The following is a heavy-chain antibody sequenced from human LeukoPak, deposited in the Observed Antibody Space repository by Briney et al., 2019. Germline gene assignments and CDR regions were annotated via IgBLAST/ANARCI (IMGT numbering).Heavy chain of an antibody. V-gene: IGHV3-23*01. CDR3: ARGTLEHCSGASCYPLDS. CDR2: VTGSGGDT. CDR1: GFAFSNYA. D-gene: IGHD2-15*01. Sequence: GGSLRLSCAASGFAFSNYAMSWVRRTPGKGLECVSVVTGSGGDTYYTGSVNGRFTISRDNSKNTPYLQMNSLRAEDTAVYYCARGTLEHCSGASCYPLDSWGQGTLVTVSS. J-gene: IGHJ5*01.